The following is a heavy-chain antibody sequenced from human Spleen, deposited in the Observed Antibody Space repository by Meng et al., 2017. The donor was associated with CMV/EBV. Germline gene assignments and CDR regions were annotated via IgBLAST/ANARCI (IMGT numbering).Heavy chain of an antibody. CDR2: IDQSGTT. V-gene: IGHV4-34*01. CDR3: ARNRKAATGPDY. D-gene: IGHD6-13*01. Sequence: SETLSLTCALYGGSFSGFYWSWIRQPPGKGMEWIGEIDQSGTTIYTPSLKSRVTISVDTSKNQFSLRLKSVTAADTSIYYCARNRKAATGPDYWGQGTLVTVSS. CDR1: GGSFSGFY. J-gene: IGHJ4*02.